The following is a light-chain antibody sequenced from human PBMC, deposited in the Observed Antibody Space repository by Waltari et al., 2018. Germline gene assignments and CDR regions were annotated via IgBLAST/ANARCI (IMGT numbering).Light chain of an antibody. CDR1: SIDVWSYNL. CDR3: CSYAGSGTTWV. V-gene: IGLV2-23*01. CDR2: EDN. Sequence: QSALTQPASVSGSPGQSITISCTGASIDVWSYNLLSWYQQHPDKAPKLMIYEDNKRPSGVSTRFSGSKSGNTASLTISGLQAEDEADYYCCSYAGSGTTWVFGGGTKLTVL. J-gene: IGLJ3*02.